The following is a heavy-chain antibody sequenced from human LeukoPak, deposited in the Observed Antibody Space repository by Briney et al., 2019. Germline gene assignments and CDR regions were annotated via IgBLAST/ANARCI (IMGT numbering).Heavy chain of an antibody. CDR2: ISSSSSYI. V-gene: IGHV3-21*01. CDR1: GFTFSSYS. Sequence: GGSLRLSCAASGFTFSSYSMNWVRQAPGKGLEWVSSISSSSSYIYYADSVKGRFTISRDNAKNPLYLQMNSLRAEDTAVYYCARDQKFQALDYWGQGTLVTVSS. CDR3: ARDQKFQALDY. J-gene: IGHJ4*02.